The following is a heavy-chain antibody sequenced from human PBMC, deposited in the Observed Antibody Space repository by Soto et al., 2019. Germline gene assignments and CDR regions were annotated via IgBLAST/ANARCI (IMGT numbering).Heavy chain of an antibody. D-gene: IGHD3-3*01. J-gene: IGHJ4*02. CDR3: ATAGRTYDFWSGYYPPPIDY. CDR2: FDPEDGET. Sequence: ASVKVSCKVSGYTLTELSMHWVRQAPGKGLEWMGGFDPEDGETIYAQKFQGRVTMTEDTSTDTAYMELSSLRSEDTAVYYCATAGRTYDFWSGYYPPPIDYWGQGTLVTVSS. V-gene: IGHV1-24*01. CDR1: GYTLTELS.